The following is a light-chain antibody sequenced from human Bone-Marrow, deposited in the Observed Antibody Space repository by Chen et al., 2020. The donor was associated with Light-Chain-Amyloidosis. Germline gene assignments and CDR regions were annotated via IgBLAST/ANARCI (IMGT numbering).Light chain of an antibody. CDR2: DNN. V-gene: IGLV1-51*01. CDR1: SSNSGNNY. Sequence: QSVLTQPPSVSAAPGQKVTISCSGSSSNSGNNYVYWYQQLPGTAPKLLIYDNNKRPSGVPDRFSGSKSGTSATLGITGLQTGDEADYYCGTWDSSLSAVVFGGGTKLTVL. J-gene: IGLJ2*01. CDR3: GTWDSSLSAVV.